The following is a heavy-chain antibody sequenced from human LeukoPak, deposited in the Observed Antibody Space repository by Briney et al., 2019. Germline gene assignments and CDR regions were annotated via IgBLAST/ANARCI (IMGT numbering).Heavy chain of an antibody. V-gene: IGHV1-46*01. D-gene: IGHD6-13*01. CDR2: INPSGGST. Sequence: ASVKVSCKASGYTFTSYYMRWVRQAPGQGLEWMGIINPSGGSTSYAQKFQGRVTMTRDTSTSTVYMELSSLRSEDTAVYYCARDREGHSSSWYFDYWGQGTLVTVSS. CDR1: GYTFTSYY. J-gene: IGHJ4*02. CDR3: ARDREGHSSSWYFDY.